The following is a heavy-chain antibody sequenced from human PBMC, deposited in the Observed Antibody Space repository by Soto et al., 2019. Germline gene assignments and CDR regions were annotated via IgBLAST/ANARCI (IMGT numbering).Heavy chain of an antibody. D-gene: IGHD1-26*01. J-gene: IGHJ4*02. CDR3: ARERRWEPLPY. Sequence: QVQLVQSGGEVKKPGASVKVSCKTFGYTFTNYGITWLRQAPGQGLEWIGWISGYNSNTDYAQKFQGRINMTKDTSKGTAYIELSSLRVYATAIYFCARERRWEPLPYWGQGTPVGVSS. CDR1: GYTFTNYG. CDR2: ISGYNSNT. V-gene: IGHV1-18*01.